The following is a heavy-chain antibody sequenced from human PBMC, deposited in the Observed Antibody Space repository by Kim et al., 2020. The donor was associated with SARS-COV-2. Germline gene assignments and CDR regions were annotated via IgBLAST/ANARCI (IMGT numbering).Heavy chain of an antibody. CDR1: GGTFSSYA. V-gene: IGHV1-69*13. D-gene: IGHD2-15*01. J-gene: IGHJ6*02. Sequence: SVKVSCKASGGTFSSYAISWVRQAPGQGLEWMGGIIPIFGTANYAQKFQGRVTITADESTSTAYMELSSLRSEDTAVYYCASSITEGRCSGGSCYSFGSLAYYYYGMDVWGQGTTVTVSS. CDR2: IIPIFGTA. CDR3: ASSITEGRCSGGSCYSFGSLAYYYYGMDV.